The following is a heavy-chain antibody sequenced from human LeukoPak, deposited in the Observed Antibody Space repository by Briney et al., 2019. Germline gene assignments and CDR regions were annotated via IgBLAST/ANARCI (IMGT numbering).Heavy chain of an antibody. V-gene: IGHV3-20*04. CDR3: AKVRGSGRYVDY. CDR2: INWNGGST. CDR1: GFTFDDYG. Sequence: GGSLRLSCAASGFTFDDYGMSWVRQAPGKGLEWVSGINWNGGSTGYADSVKGRFTISRDNAKNSLYLQMNSLRAEDTAVYYCAKVRGSGRYVDYWGQGTLVTVSS. D-gene: IGHD3-10*01. J-gene: IGHJ4*02.